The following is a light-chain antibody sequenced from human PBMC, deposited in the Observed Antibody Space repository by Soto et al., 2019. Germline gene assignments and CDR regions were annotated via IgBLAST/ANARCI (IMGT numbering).Light chain of an antibody. CDR3: QQYGSWPYT. Sequence: EIVLTQSPGTLSLSPGERATLSFSASHSVSSNYLAWYQQKPGPAHRLLIYVAYSMATGIPDRFSGSGSGRDFTLTISRLEPEDFAVYYCQQYGSWPYTFGQGTKLEIK. J-gene: IGKJ2*01. V-gene: IGKV3-20*01. CDR2: VAY. CDR1: HSVSSNY.